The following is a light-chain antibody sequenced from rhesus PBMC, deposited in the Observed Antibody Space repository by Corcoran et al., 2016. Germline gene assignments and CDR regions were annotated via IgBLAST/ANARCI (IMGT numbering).Light chain of an antibody. CDR1: ENVNKY. Sequence: DIQMTQSPSSLAASVGDRVTITCRASENVNKYLNWYQQKPGKAPKLLIYKASTLQSGVPSRFSGSGSGTDYTFTISSLQPEDGASYYCQHGYGTPLTFGGGTKVELK. CDR2: KAS. V-gene: IGKV1-74*01. J-gene: IGKJ4*01. CDR3: QHGYGTPLT.